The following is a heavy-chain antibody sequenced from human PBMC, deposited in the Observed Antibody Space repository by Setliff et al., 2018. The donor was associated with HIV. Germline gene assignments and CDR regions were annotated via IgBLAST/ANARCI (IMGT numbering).Heavy chain of an antibody. V-gene: IGHV3-7*01. CDR1: GFTFNNYW. Sequence: ASLRLSCAASGFTFNNYWMDWVRQAPGKGLEWVANIKEDGTTKNYVYLVKGRFTIARDNAENSLYLQMNSLRAEDTAVYYCVRQSVAVTYGMDVWGQGTTVTVSS. D-gene: IGHD4-4*01. J-gene: IGHJ6*02. CDR2: IKEDGTTK. CDR3: VRQSVAVTYGMDV.